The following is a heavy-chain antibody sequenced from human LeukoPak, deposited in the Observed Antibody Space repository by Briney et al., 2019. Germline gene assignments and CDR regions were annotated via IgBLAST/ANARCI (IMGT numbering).Heavy chain of an antibody. CDR1: GYSFTSYW. V-gene: IGHV5-51*01. Sequence: GESLKISCKGSGYSFTSYWIGWVRQMPGKGLEWMGIIYPGDSDTRYSPSFQGQVTISADKSISTAYLQWSSLKASDTAMYYCARHGDGDGYYYYMDVWGEGTTVTVSS. D-gene: IGHD3-10*01. CDR3: ARHGDGDGYYYYMDV. J-gene: IGHJ6*03. CDR2: IYPGDSDT.